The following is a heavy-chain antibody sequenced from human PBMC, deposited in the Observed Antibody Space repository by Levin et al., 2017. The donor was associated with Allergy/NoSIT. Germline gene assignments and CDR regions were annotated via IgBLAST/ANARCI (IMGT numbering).Heavy chain of an antibody. Sequence: PSETLSLPFPFFFFSLLLLLPSFFLFPLPPPGKGLEWIGHIYGSGSTHYKPSLKSRATMSVDTSKNQFSLKLSSATAADTAVYVCARHVVDISSIDSWGQGILVTVSS. CDR2: IYGSGST. J-gene: IGHJ4*02. CDR1: SLLLLLPSF. CDR3: ARHVVDISSIDS. D-gene: IGHD3-10*01. V-gene: IGHV4-39*01.